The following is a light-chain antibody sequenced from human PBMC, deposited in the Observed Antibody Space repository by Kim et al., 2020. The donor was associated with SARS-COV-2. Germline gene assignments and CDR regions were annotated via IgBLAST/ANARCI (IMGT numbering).Light chain of an antibody. CDR2: DVS. CDR3: SSYAGTYRLL. CDR1: SGDVGLYNH. J-gene: IGLJ2*01. V-gene: IGLV2-11*03. Sequence: QSGTFSCTGTSGDVGLYNHVSRHRQHPGKAPKVFIFDVSQRPAGLPDRFSASKSGNTASLTISGLQSEDEADYYCSSYAGTYRLLFGGGTQLT.